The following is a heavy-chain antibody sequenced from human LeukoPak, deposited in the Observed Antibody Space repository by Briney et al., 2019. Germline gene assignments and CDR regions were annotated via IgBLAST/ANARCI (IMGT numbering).Heavy chain of an antibody. V-gene: IGHV3-33*01. CDR3: AREAAEWELLLLGKFDY. D-gene: IGHD1-26*01. CDR1: GFTFSSYG. J-gene: IGHJ4*02. Sequence: GGSLRLSCAASGFTFSSYGMHWVRQAPGKGLGWVAVIWYDGSNQYYADSVKGRFTIARDNSKNTLYLQMNSLRAEDTAVYYCAREAAEWELLLLGKFDYWGQGTLVTVSS. CDR2: IWYDGSNQ.